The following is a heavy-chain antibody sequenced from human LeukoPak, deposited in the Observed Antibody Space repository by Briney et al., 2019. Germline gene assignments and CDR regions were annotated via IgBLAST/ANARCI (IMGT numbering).Heavy chain of an antibody. V-gene: IGHV4-39*07. CDR2: IYYSGST. D-gene: IGHD2-2*01. CDR1: GGSISSSSYY. CDR3: ARVGENRVVVPAAMRRGYFQH. J-gene: IGHJ1*01. Sequence: PSETLSLTCTVSGGSISSSSYYWGWIRQPPGKGLEWIGSIYYSGSTYYNPSLKSRVTISVDTSKNQFSLKLSSVTAADTAVYYCARVGENRVVVPAAMRRGYFQHWGQGTLVTVSS.